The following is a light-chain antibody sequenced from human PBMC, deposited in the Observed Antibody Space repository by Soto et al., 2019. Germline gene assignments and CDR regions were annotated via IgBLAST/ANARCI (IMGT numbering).Light chain of an antibody. CDR1: QSVSSS. J-gene: IGKJ4*01. CDR2: GAS. Sequence: EIVMTQSPATLSVSPGERVTLSCRASQSVSSSLAWYHHKPGQAPRLLIYGASTRATGIPARFSGSGSGTEFVLTISSMQSEDFAVYYCQQYYNWPLTFGGGTKVEIK. CDR3: QQYYNWPLT. V-gene: IGKV3-15*01.